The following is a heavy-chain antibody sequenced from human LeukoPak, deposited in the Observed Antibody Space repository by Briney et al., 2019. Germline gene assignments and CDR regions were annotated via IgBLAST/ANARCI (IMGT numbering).Heavy chain of an antibody. D-gene: IGHD6-19*01. Sequence: GGSLRLSCAASGFTFSNAWMSWVRQAPGKGLEWVGRIKSKTDGGTTDYAAPVKGRFTISRDDSKNTLYLQMNSLKTEDTAVYYCTTGDQWLEQYFQHWGQGTLVTVSS. CDR3: TTGDQWLEQYFQH. CDR2: IKSKTDGGTT. V-gene: IGHV3-15*01. CDR1: GFTFSNAW. J-gene: IGHJ1*01.